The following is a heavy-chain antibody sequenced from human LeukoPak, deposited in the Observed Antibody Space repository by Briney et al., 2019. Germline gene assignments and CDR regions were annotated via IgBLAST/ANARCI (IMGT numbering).Heavy chain of an antibody. CDR1: GFPFSSYG. V-gene: IGHV3-23*01. Sequence: GSLRLSCAASGFPFSSYGMHWVRQAPGKGLEWVSAISGNGRDTYYTDSVKDRFTISRDNSKNTLYLQMNSLRAEDTAIYYCARAAAVCSSTSCYGHYWGQGTLVTVSS. D-gene: IGHD2-2*01. CDR3: ARAAAVCSSTSCYGHY. J-gene: IGHJ4*02. CDR2: ISGNGRDT.